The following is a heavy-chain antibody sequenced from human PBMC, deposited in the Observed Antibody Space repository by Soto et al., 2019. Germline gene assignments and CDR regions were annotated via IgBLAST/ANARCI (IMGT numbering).Heavy chain of an antibody. Sequence: GGSLRLSCAASGFTFSSYWMSWVRQAPGKGLEWVANIKQDGSEKYYVDSVKGRFTISRDNAKISLYLQMKSLRAEDTALYCCARDSSVWLELRGKCDFWGQGTLVTVSS. CDR2: IKQDGSEK. D-gene: IGHD1-7*01. CDR1: GFTFSSYW. CDR3: ARDSSVWLELRGKCDF. J-gene: IGHJ4*02. V-gene: IGHV3-7*01.